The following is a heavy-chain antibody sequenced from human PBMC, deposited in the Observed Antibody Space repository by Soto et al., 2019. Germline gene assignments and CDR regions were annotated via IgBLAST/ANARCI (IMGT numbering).Heavy chain of an antibody. CDR3: EKVKDAGVPTTILDS. V-gene: IGHV3-23*01. D-gene: IGHD3-10*01. CDR2: ISGDGGKT. CDR1: GYNFNNYA. Sequence: GGSLRLSCVGSGYNFNNYAMTWVRQAPGKGLEWVSGISGDGGKTFYADSVKGRFTISRDNSKNTLFLQMYSLRAEDTAVYYCEKVKDAGVPTTILDSWGQGTLVTVSS. J-gene: IGHJ4*02.